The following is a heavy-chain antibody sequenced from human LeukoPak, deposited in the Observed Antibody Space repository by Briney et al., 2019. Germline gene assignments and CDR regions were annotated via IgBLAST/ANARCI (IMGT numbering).Heavy chain of an antibody. Sequence: GASVKVSCKASGYTFIAYYTHWVRQAPGQGLEWMARINPNNDATKYTQKFQGRGTMTRDTSISTAYMELSGLTSDGTAIYYCARDRYYDSSGSNPGERALEIWGQGTVVTVSS. CDR2: INPNNDAT. J-gene: IGHJ3*02. CDR3: ARDRYYDSSGSNPGERALEI. V-gene: IGHV1-2*02. CDR1: GYTFIAYY. D-gene: IGHD3-22*01.